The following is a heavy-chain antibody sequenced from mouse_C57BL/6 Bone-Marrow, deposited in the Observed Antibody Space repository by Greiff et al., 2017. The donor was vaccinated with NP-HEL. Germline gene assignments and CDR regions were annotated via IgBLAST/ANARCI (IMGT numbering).Heavy chain of an antibody. V-gene: IGHV1-50*01. CDR1: GYTFTSYW. J-gene: IGHJ1*03. Sequence: QVQLQQPGAELVKPGASVKLSCKASGYTFTSYWMQWVKQRPGQGLEWIGELDPSDRSTNYPQKFKGKATLTVDTSSSTAYMQLSSRTSEDSAVYYCAREGYYYGSSYWYFDVWGTGTTVTVSS. CDR2: LDPSDRST. D-gene: IGHD1-1*01. CDR3: AREGYYYGSSYWYFDV.